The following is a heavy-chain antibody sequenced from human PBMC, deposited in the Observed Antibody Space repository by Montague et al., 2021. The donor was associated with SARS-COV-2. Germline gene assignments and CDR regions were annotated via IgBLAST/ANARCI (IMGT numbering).Heavy chain of an antibody. D-gene: IGHD3/OR15-3a*01. J-gene: IGHJ6*02. V-gene: IGHV3-53*04. Sequence: GSTFYADSVKGRFTISRHNSKNKLYLQMNSLRAEDTAVYYGARDLDVSGGMDVLVQWTTVTVSS. CDR2: GST. CDR3: ARDLDVSGGMDV.